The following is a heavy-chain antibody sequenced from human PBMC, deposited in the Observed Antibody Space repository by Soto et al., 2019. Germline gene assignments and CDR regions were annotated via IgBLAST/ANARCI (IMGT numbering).Heavy chain of an antibody. J-gene: IGHJ4*02. D-gene: IGHD4-17*01. V-gene: IGHV3-23*01. CDR3: AKSGRIYGVQFDYFDY. CDR1: GFTFSSYA. Sequence: SLRLSCAASGFTFSSYAMSWVRQAPGKGLEWVSAISGSGGSTYYADSVKGRFTISRDNSKNTLYLQMNSLRAEDTAVYYCAKSGRIYGVQFDYFDYWGQGTLVTVSS. CDR2: ISGSGGST.